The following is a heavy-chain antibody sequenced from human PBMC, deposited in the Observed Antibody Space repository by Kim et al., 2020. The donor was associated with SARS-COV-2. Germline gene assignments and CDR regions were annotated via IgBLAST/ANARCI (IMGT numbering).Heavy chain of an antibody. J-gene: IGHJ4*02. CDR1: GYSFTSYW. CDR2: IDPSDSYT. Sequence: GESLKISCKGSGYSFTSYWISWVRQMPGKGLEWMGRIDPSDSYTNYSPSFQGHVTISADKSISTAYLQWSSLKASDTAMYYCARSPYCTNGVCYWFDYCGQGTLVTVSS. D-gene: IGHD2-8*01. V-gene: IGHV5-10-1*01. CDR3: ARSPYCTNGVCYWFDY.